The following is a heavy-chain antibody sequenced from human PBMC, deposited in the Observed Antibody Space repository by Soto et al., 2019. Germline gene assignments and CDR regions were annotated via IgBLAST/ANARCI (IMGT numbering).Heavy chain of an antibody. V-gene: IGHV3-15*01. CDR3: TTDPAPASPYGMDV. Sequence: EGSLRLPCAASGFTFSNAWMSWVRQAPGKGLEWVGRIKSKTDGGTTDYAAPVKGRFTISRDDSKNTLYLQMNSLKTDDTAVYYRTTDPAPASPYGMDVWSQGTTV. CDR1: GFTFSNAW. J-gene: IGHJ6*02. CDR2: IKSKTDGGTT.